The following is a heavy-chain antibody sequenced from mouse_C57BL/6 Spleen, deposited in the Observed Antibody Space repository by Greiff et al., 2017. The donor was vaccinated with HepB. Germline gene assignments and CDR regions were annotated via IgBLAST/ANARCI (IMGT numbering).Heavy chain of an antibody. CDR1: GYTFTSYW. CDR2: MYPSDSET. D-gene: IGHD3-2*02. Sequence: QVQLQQPGAELVRPGSSVKLSCKASGYTFTSYWMDWVKQRPGQGLEWIGNMYPSDSETHYNQKFKDKATLTVDKSSSTAYMQLSSLTSEDSAVYYCARDSSGPDYWGQGTTLTVSS. J-gene: IGHJ2*01. CDR3: ARDSSGPDY. V-gene: IGHV1-61*01.